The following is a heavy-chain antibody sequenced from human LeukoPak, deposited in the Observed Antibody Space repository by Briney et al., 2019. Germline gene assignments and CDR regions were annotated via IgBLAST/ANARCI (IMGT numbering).Heavy chain of an antibody. V-gene: IGHV4-59*02. Sequence: PSETLSLTRVVSGASVSTSHWNWIRQVPGKGLEWIGCLSYTGKTDYNPSLTGRVTISFGTSENQVSLKLRSVSAADTGVYYCSEGYFEPFAHWGQGARVTVSS. J-gene: IGHJ4*02. CDR3: SEGYFEPFAH. D-gene: IGHD2/OR15-2a*01. CDR1: GASVSTSH. CDR2: LSYTGKT.